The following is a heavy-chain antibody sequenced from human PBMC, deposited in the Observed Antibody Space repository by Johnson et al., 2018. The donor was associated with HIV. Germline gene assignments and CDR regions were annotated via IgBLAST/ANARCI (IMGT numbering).Heavy chain of an antibody. CDR3: AKGHYYDSSDYYNQRYAFDI. D-gene: IGHD3-22*01. J-gene: IGHJ3*02. V-gene: IGHV3-30*18. Sequence: QVQLMESGGGVVQPGRSLRLSCAVSGFTFSSYGMHWVRQAPGKGLEWVAVISYDGSNKYYADSVKGRFTISRDNSKNTLYLQMNSLRAEDTAVYYCAKGHYYDSSDYYNQRYAFDIWGQGTMVTVSS. CDR1: GFTFSSYG. CDR2: ISYDGSNK.